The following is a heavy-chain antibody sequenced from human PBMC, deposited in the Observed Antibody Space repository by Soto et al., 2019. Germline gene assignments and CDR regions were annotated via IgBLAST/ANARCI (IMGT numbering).Heavy chain of an antibody. CDR1: GGSISSSSYY. CDR3: ASIDLGYYYYMDV. V-gene: IGHV4-39*01. Sequence: PSETLSLTCTVSGGSISSSSYYWGWIRQPPGKGLEWIGSFYYSGSTYYTPSLKSRVTISVDTSKNQFSLKLSSVTAADTAVYYCASIDLGYYYYMDVWGKGTTVTVSS. CDR2: FYYSGST. J-gene: IGHJ6*03.